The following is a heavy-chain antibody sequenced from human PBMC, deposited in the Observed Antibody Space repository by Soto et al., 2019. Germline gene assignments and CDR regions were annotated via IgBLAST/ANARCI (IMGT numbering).Heavy chain of an antibody. CDR1: GFTFSSYA. D-gene: IGHD3-10*01. V-gene: IGHV3-23*01. CDR3: AKDPYYYGSGSPH. CDR2: ISGSGGST. Sequence: PGGSLRLSCAASGFTFSSYAMSWVRQAPGKGLEWVSAISGSGGSTHYADSLKGRFTISRDNSKNTLYLQMNSLRAEDTAVYYCAKDPYYYGSGSPHRGQGTLVTVSS. J-gene: IGHJ4*02.